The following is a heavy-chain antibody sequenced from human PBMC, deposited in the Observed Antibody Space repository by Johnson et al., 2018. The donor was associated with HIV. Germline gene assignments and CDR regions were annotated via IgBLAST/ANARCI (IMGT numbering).Heavy chain of an antibody. CDR2: IGTAGAT. CDR3: ARSGRGTLTTVPDAFDI. CDR1: GFTFSSYD. Sequence: VQLVESGGGLVQPGGSLRLSCAASGFTFSSYDMHWVRQATGKGLEWVSAIGTAGATYYAASVRGRFPISRETAKNSLDLQMNSLRAGDTAVYYCARSGRGTLTTVPDAFDIWGQGTMVTVSS. V-gene: IGHV3-13*01. D-gene: IGHD4-17*01. J-gene: IGHJ3*02.